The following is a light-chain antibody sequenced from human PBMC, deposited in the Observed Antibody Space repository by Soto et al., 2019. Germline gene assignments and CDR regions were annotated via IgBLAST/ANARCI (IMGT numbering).Light chain of an antibody. CDR3: LQHNRYPLT. V-gene: IGKV1-17*01. CDR1: QDITKY. CDR2: STS. J-gene: IGKJ1*01. Sequence: DVHMTQSPSSLSASVGNRVTITCQASQDITKYLNWYLQKLGKAPKLLIYSTSSLQSGVPSRFSGSGYGTEFNLTISSLQTEDFATYYCLQHNRYPLTFGQGTKVDIK.